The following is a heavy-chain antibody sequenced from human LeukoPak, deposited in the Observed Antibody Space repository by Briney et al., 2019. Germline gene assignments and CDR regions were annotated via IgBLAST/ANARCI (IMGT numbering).Heavy chain of an antibody. Sequence: GGSLRLSCAASGFTFSTYAMSWVRQAPGKGLEWVSDIGDSGATTYYADSVKGRFTISRDNSKNTLYLQMSSLRAEDTAVYFCASFHYYGSGAYYLSYWGQGTLVTVSS. V-gene: IGHV3-23*01. J-gene: IGHJ4*02. CDR2: IGDSGATT. CDR3: ASFHYYGSGAYYLSY. D-gene: IGHD3-10*01. CDR1: GFTFSTYA.